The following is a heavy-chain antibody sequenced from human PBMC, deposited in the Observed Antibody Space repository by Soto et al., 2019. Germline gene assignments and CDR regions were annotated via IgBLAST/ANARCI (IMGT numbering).Heavy chain of an antibody. D-gene: IGHD6-6*01. CDR3: ARQAARNYTDS. J-gene: IGHJ4*02. CDR2: IDSRGRTL. CDR1: VFTFSDYS. V-gene: IGHV3-11*01. Sequence: GSLRVSCVASVFTFSDYSMSWIRQAPGKGLEWLAFIDSRGRTLSYADSVRGRFTISRDNAENSVYLQMDSLRADDTAVYYCARQAARNYTDSWGQGNSVTVSS.